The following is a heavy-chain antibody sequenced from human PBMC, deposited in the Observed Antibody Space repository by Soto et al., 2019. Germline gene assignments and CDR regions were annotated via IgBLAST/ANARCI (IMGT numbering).Heavy chain of an antibody. CDR3: ARSTLVDYYGSGSYFLPDY. J-gene: IGHJ4*02. D-gene: IGHD3-10*01. V-gene: IGHV4-59*01. Sequence: SETLSLTCTVSGGSISSYYWSWIRQPPGKGLEWIGYIYYSGSTNYNPSLKSRVTISVDTSKNQFSLKLSSVTAADTAVYYCARSTLVDYYGSGSYFLPDYWGQGTLVTVSS. CDR1: GGSISSYY. CDR2: IYYSGST.